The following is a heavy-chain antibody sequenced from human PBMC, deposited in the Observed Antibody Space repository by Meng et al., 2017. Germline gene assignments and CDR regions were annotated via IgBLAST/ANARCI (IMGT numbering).Heavy chain of an antibody. CDR3: AHALYYYDSSGYMRFWYFDL. CDR2: IYWNDYK. Sequence: IPFKESCPTVFKPPPTLTLTCPFSRFSLSTSRVGVGCIRQPPGKALEWLALIYWNDYKRYSPSLKSRLTITKDTSKNQVVLTMTNMDPVDTATYYCAHALYYYDSSGYMRFWYFDLWGRGTLVTVSS. CDR1: RFSLSTSRVG. D-gene: IGHD3-22*01. V-gene: IGHV2-5*01. J-gene: IGHJ2*01.